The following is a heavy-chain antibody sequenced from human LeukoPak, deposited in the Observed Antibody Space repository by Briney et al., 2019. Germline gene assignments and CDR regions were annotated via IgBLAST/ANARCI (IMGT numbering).Heavy chain of an antibody. D-gene: IGHD5-18*01. CDR1: GGSVASNPYY. CDR2: ISYSGST. Sequence: PSETLSLTCTVSGGSVASNPYYWGWIRQPPGQGLEWIGTISYSGSTYYNPSLKSRLTISVDTSKNQFSLKLSSVAAADTAVYYCARLDGFSYGYLYYFDHWGQGTLVTVSS. V-gene: IGHV4-39*01. J-gene: IGHJ4*02. CDR3: ARLDGFSYGYLYYFDH.